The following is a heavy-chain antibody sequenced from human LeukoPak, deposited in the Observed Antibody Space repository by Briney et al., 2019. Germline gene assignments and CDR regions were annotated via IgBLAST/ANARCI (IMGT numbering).Heavy chain of an antibody. CDR3: AKVPYYYDSSGYYTEDY. CDR2: VTESGGTT. J-gene: IGHJ4*02. Sequence: GGSLRLSCAASGFTFSSYGMSWVRQAPGKGLEWVSAVTESGGTTYYADSVKGRFTISRDNSKNTLYLQMNSLRAEDTAVYYCAKVPYYYDSSGYYTEDYWGQGTLVTVSS. CDR1: GFTFSSYG. D-gene: IGHD3-22*01. V-gene: IGHV3-23*01.